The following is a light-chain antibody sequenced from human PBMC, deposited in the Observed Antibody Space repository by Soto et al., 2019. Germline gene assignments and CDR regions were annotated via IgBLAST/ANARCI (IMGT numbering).Light chain of an antibody. CDR1: SSDIGNYNA. CDR2: EVT. Sequence: QSVLTQPASVAGSPGQSITNTCTGTSSDIGNYNAVSWYQQHPGKAPKLIIYEVTNRPSGVSDRFSGSKSGNTASLTISGLQAEDEADYYCGSWTTYRPYVFATGTKVTVL. V-gene: IGLV2-14*01. CDR3: GSWTTYRPYV. J-gene: IGLJ1*01.